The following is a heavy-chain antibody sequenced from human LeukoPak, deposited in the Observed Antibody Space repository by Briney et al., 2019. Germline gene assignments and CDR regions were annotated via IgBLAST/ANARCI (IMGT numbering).Heavy chain of an antibody. J-gene: IGHJ6*03. D-gene: IGHD3-10*01. V-gene: IGHV4-34*01. CDR2: INHSGST. Sequence: SETLSLTCAVYGGSFSGYYWSWIRQPPGKGLEWIGEINHSGSTNYNPSLKSRVTISVDTSKNQLSLKLSSVTAADRAVYYCARGRKTMVRGVISSSSLYYYSYYMDVWGKGTTVTVSS. CDR3: ARGRKTMVRGVISSSSLYYYSYYMDV. CDR1: GGSFSGYY.